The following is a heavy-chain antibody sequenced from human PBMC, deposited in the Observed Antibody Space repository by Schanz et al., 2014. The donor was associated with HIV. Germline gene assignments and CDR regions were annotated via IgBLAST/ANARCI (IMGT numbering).Heavy chain of an antibody. J-gene: IGHJ5*01. CDR1: AYSFSGYY. Sequence: QVQVVQSGAEVKKPGASVTVSCKASAYSFSGYYIHWVRQAPGQGLEWMGWINPNEGDTKFAQKFRGRVTMTRDTSISTAYMELTRLRFDDTAVYYCAKSRFQLHWFDYWGLGTLVTVSS. D-gene: IGHD2-2*01. CDR2: INPNEGDT. V-gene: IGHV1-2*02. CDR3: AKSRFQLHWFDY.